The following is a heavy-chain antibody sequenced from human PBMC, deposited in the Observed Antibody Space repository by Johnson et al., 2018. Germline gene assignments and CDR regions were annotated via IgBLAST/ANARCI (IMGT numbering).Heavy chain of an antibody. CDR3: AREGGGFCTGGSCYWYGVDV. CDR2: IYYRGST. Sequence: QVQLVESGPGLVKPSETLSLICTVSGGSLSSYYWSWIRQPPGKGLEWIWHIYYRGSTNYNPSLKSRVTISVDTSKNKFSLKLNSVTAADTAIYYCAREGGGFCTGGSCYWYGVDVWGQGTTVTVSS. V-gene: IGHV4-59*01. J-gene: IGHJ6*02. CDR1: GGSLSSYY. D-gene: IGHD2-15*01.